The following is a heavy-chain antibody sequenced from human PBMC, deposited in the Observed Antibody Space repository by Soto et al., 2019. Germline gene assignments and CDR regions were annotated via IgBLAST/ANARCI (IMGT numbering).Heavy chain of an antibody. J-gene: IGHJ4*02. CDR2: INPSGGST. D-gene: IGHD5-12*01. V-gene: IGHV1-46*01. CDR3: VRVRARGNDLRHYFNN. CDR1: GYFFTSHY. Sequence: ASVKVSCKASGYFFTSHYMHWVRQAPGQGLEWMGIINPSGGSTNYAQKFQGRVIMTRDTSTSTVYMELSSLRSEDTAVYYCVRVRARGNDLRHYFNNCGQGTQVTFCS.